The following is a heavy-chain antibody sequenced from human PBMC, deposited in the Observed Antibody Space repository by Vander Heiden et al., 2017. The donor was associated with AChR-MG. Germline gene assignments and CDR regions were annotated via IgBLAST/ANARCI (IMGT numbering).Heavy chain of an antibody. D-gene: IGHD3-22*01. CDR3: ARGIYDSSGYWGALGWFDP. Sequence: QVQLVQSGAEVKKPGASVKVSCKASGYTFTSYAMHWVRQAPGQRLEGMGWSNAGNGNTKYSQKFQGRVTITRDTSASTAYMELSSLRSEDTAVYYCARGIYDSSGYWGALGWFDPWGQGTLVTVSS. J-gene: IGHJ5*02. CDR2: SNAGNGNT. V-gene: IGHV1-3*01. CDR1: GYTFTSYA.